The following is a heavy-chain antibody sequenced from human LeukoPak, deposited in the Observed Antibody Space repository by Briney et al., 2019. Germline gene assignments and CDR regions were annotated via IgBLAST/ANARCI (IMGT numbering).Heavy chain of an antibody. V-gene: IGHV4-61*02. CDR3: ARATSSYFYYMDV. D-gene: IGHD5-12*01. CDR1: GGSISSSSYY. Sequence: SETLSLTCTVSGGSISSSSYYWSWFRQPAEKGLEWIGRIYTSGSTYYNPSLKSRVTISADTSKNQFSLNVSSVTAADTAVYYCARATSSYFYYMDVWGKGTTVTISS. J-gene: IGHJ6*03. CDR2: IYTSGST.